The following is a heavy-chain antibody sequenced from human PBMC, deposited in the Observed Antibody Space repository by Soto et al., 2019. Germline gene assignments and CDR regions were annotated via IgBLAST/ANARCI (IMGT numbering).Heavy chain of an antibody. Sequence: QVPLVQSGGEVKKPGASVKVSCKASGYTFTNYGISWVRQAPGQGLEWMGWVSGQSGDTNYAQKFQDRVTMTTDTSTRPVYMELRSLELDDTAVFYCARDTTYGIXWGRRYFDPWGQGTLVIVSS. CDR2: VSGQSGDT. J-gene: IGHJ5*02. CDR1: GYTFTNYG. CDR3: ARDTTYGIXWGRRYFDP. D-gene: IGHD1-26*01. V-gene: IGHV1-18*01.